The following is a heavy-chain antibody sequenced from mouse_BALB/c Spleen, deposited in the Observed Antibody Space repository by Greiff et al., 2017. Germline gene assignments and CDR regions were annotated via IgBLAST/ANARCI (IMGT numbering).Heavy chain of an antibody. D-gene: IGHD2-1*01. V-gene: IGHV1-82*01. J-gene: IGHJ2*01. Sequence: QVQLKQSGPELVKPGASVKISCKASGYAFSSSWMNWVKQRPGQGLEWIGRIYPGDGDTNYNGKFKGKATLTADKSSSTAYMQLSSLTSVDSAVYFCAIYYGNVDYWGQGTTLTVSS. CDR2: IYPGDGDT. CDR1: GYAFSSSW. CDR3: AIYYGNVDY.